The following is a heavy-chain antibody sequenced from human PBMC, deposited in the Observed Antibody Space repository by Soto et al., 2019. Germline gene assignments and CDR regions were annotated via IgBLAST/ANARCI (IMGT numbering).Heavy chain of an antibody. V-gene: IGHV6-1*01. CDR3: ARDHDMVSSQYYYYYGMDV. J-gene: IGHJ6*02. Sequence: SQTLSLTCAISGDSVSSNSAAWNWIRQSPSRGLEWLGRTYYRSKWYNDYAVSVKSRITINPDTSKNQFSLQLNSVTPEDTAVYYCARDHDMVSSQYYYYYGMDVWGQGTTVTVSS. CDR1: GDSVSSNSAA. CDR2: TYYRSKWYN. D-gene: IGHD5-12*01.